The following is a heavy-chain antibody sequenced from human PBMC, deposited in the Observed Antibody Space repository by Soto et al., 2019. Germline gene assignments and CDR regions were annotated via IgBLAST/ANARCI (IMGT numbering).Heavy chain of an antibody. Sequence: ASVKVSCKASGYTFTSYDINWVRQATGQGLEWMGWMNPNSGNTGYAQKFQGRVTMTRNTSISTAYMELSSLRSEDTAVYYCARGRGYCSGGSRHNWFDPWGQGTLVTSPQ. CDR3: ARGRGYCSGGSRHNWFDP. CDR2: MNPNSGNT. J-gene: IGHJ5*02. D-gene: IGHD2-15*01. V-gene: IGHV1-8*01. CDR1: GYTFTSYD.